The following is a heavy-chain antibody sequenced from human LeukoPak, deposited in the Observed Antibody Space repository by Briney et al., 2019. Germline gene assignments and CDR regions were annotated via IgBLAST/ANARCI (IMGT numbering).Heavy chain of an antibody. V-gene: IGHV1-46*01. D-gene: IGHD2-15*01. J-gene: IGHJ3*02. CDR1: GYTFTSYY. CDR3: ARGWRGCSGGSCYHDAFDI. Sequence: ASVKVSCKASGYTFTSYYMHWVRQAPGQGLEWMGIINPSGGSTSYAQKFQGRVTMTRDTSTSTVYMELSSLRSEDTAVYYCARGWRGCSGGSCYHDAFDIWGQGTTVTVSS. CDR2: INPSGGST.